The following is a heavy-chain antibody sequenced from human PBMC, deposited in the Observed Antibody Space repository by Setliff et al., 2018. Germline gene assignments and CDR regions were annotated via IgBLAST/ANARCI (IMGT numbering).Heavy chain of an antibody. V-gene: IGHV2-5*02. Sequence: PTLVNPPQTLTLTCTFSGFSLSTSGVGVGWIRQPPGKALEWLALIYWDDDKRYSPSLKSRLTITKDTSKNQVVLTMTNMDPVDTATYYCARCITIFGVVIPNAFDYWGQGTLVTVSS. CDR1: GFSLSTSGVG. J-gene: IGHJ4*02. CDR3: ARCITIFGVVIPNAFDY. D-gene: IGHD3-3*01. CDR2: IYWDDDK.